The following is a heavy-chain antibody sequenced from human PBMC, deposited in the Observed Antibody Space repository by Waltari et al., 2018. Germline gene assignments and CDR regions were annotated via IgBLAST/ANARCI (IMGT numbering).Heavy chain of an antibody. Sequence: QVQLVESGGGVVQPGRSLRLSCAASGFTFSSYAMHWVRQAPGKGLEWVAVISYDGSNKYYADSVKGRFTISRDNSKNTLYLQMNSLRAEDTAVYYCARGTGGAFDIWGQGTMVIVSS. V-gene: IGHV3-30*01. CDR2: ISYDGSNK. CDR3: ARGTGGAFDI. D-gene: IGHD1-26*01. CDR1: GFTFSSYA. J-gene: IGHJ3*02.